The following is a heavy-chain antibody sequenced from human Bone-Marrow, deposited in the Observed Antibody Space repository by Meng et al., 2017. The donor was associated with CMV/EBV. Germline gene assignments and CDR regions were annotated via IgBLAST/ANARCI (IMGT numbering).Heavy chain of an antibody. V-gene: IGHV3-23*01. CDR1: GYSISSGYY. J-gene: IGHJ4*02. D-gene: IGHD4-23*01. CDR3: AKLLRWYSFDY. CDR2: ISGSGGST. Sequence: ETLSLTCTVSGYSISSGYYWGWIRQPPGKGLEWVSAISGSGGSTYYADSVKGRFTISRDNSKNTLYLQMNSLRAEDTAVYYCAKLLRWYSFDYWGQGTLVTVSS.